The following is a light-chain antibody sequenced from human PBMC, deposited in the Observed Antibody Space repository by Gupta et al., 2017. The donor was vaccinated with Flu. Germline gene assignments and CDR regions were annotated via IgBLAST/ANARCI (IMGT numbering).Light chain of an antibody. J-gene: IGLJ3*02. V-gene: IGLV3-27*01. CDR3: YSATDNNRWV. Sequence: SYELTQPSSVSVSPGQTARITCSGDVLAKKFARWFQQKPGQAPVLVIYKDNERPSEIPERFSGSSSGTTVTLTISGAQVDDEADYYCYSATDNNRWVFGGGTKLTVL. CDR2: KDN. CDR1: VLAKKF.